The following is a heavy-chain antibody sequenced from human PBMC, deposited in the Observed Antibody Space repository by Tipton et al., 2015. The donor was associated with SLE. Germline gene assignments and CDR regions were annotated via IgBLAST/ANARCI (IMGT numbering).Heavy chain of an antibody. V-gene: IGHV4-59*01. Sequence: TLSLTCAVYGGSFSGYYWSWIRQPPGKGLEWIGYIYYSGSTNYNPSLKSRVTISVDTSKNQFSLKLSSVTAADTAVYYCARVGNYDILTGNFDYWGQGTLVTVSS. D-gene: IGHD3-9*01. CDR1: GGSFSGYY. CDR2: IYYSGST. CDR3: ARVGNYDILTGNFDY. J-gene: IGHJ4*02.